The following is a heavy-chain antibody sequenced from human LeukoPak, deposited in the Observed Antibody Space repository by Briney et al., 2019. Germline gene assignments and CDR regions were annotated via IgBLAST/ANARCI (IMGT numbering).Heavy chain of an antibody. CDR3: ARVTLEGWFDP. Sequence: SETLSLTCTVSGYSISSGYYWGWIRQPPGKGLEWIGSIYHSGSTYYNPSLKSRVTISVDTSKNQFSLKLSSVTAADTAVYYCARVTLEGWFDPWGQGTLVTVSS. J-gene: IGHJ5*02. V-gene: IGHV4-38-2*02. CDR1: GYSISSGYY. CDR2: IYHSGST.